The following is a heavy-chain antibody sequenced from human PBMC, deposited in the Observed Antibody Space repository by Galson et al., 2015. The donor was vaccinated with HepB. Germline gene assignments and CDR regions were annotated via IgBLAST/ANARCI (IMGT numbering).Heavy chain of an antibody. Sequence: SLRLSCAASGFTFSSYWMSWVRQAPGKGLEWVANIKQDGSEKYYVDSVKGRFTISRDNAKNSLYLQMNSLRAEDTAVYYCARVQENYYDSSGSFDYWGQGTLVTVSS. CDR1: GFTFSSYW. CDR3: ARVQENYYDSSGSFDY. V-gene: IGHV3-7*03. J-gene: IGHJ4*02. CDR2: IKQDGSEK. D-gene: IGHD3-22*01.